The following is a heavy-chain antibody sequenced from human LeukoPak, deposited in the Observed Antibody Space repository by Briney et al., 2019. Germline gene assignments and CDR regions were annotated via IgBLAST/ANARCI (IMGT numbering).Heavy chain of an antibody. CDR1: GFTFSSYE. D-gene: IGHD3-10*01. J-gene: IGHJ5*02. CDR2: ISSSGSTI. CDR3: ARSTAYGSGSYHNWFDP. V-gene: IGHV3-48*03. Sequence: GGSRRLAWAASGFTFSSYEMNWVRQAAGKGLEWVSYISSSGSTIYYADSVKGRFTISRDNAKNSLYLQMNSLRAEDTAVYYCARSTAYGSGSYHNWFDPWGQGTLVTVSS.